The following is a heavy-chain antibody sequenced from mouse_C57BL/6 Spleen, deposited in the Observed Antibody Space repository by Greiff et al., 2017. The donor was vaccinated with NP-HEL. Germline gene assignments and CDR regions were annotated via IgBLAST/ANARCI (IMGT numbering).Heavy chain of an antibody. CDR2: INPSNGGT. V-gene: IGHV1-53*01. CDR3: ARERTRYYFDY. CDR1: GYTFTSYW. Sequence: QVHVKQPGTELVKPGASVKLSCKASGYTFTSYWMHWVKQRPGQGLEWIGNINPSNGGTNYNEKFKSKATLTVDKSSSTAYMQLSSLTSEDSAVYYCARERTRYYFDYWGQGTTLTVSS. D-gene: IGHD1-1*01. J-gene: IGHJ2*01.